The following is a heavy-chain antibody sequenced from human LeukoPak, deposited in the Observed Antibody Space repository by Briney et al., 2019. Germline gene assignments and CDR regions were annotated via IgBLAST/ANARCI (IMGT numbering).Heavy chain of an antibody. CDR3: ARERREQLLPPYTRLVNYLDY. Sequence: SETLSLTCTVSGGSISSYYWSWIRQPAGKGLEWIGRIYTSGSTTYNPSLKSRVTISVDTSKNQFSLRLSSVTAADTAVYYCARERREQLLPPYTRLVNYLDYWGQGTLVTVSS. CDR2: IYTSGST. J-gene: IGHJ4*02. CDR1: GGSISSYY. D-gene: IGHD2-15*01. V-gene: IGHV4-4*07.